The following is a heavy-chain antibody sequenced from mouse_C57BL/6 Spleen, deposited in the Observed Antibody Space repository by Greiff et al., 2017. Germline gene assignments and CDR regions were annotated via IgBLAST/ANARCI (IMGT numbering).Heavy chain of an antibody. CDR1: GYTFTSYW. J-gene: IGHJ2*01. CDR3: ARDRRRPPFDY. Sequence: QVQLQQPGAELVRPGTSVKLSCKASGYTFTSYWMHWVKQRPGQGLEWIGVIDPSDSYTNYNQKFKGKATLTVDTSSSTAYMQLSSLTSEDSAVYYCARDRRRPPFDYWGQGTTLTVSS. CDR2: IDPSDSYT. V-gene: IGHV1-59*01.